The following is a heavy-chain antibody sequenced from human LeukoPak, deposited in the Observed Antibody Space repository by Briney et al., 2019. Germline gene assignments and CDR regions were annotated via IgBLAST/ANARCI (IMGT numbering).Heavy chain of an antibody. CDR2: INPNSGGT. CDR1: GYTFTGYY. D-gene: IGHD6-19*01. V-gene: IGHV1-2*06. J-gene: IGHJ4*02. CDR3: AREYSSGWTGRY. Sequence: ASVKVSCKASGYTFTGYYMHWVRQAPGQGLAWMGRINPNSGGTNYAQKFQGRVTMTRDTSISTAYMELSRLRSDDTAVYYCAREYSSGWTGRYWGQGTLVTVSS.